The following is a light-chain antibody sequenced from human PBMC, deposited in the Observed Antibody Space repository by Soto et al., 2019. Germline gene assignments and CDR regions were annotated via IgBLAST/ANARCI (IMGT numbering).Light chain of an antibody. CDR2: DVS. CDR1: QSISSW. V-gene: IGKV1-5*01. CDR3: QQYESYWT. Sequence: DIQMTQSPSTLSASVGDRVTITCRASQSISSWLAWYQQKPGQAPRLLIYDVSSLQSGVPSRFSGRGSATEVTLTIRSLQPDDFATYYFQQYESYWTFGQGTKV. J-gene: IGKJ1*01.